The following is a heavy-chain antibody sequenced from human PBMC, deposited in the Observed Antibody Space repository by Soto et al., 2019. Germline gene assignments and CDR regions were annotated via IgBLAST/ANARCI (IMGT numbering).Heavy chain of an antibody. Sequence: SXKVSFMASGYNXTNYGIRLVRQAPGKGLEWMGWISAYNCNIKFAQKVQGIVTMNTDTFTNTAYMELRRLRSDQTAVYYWGRDPPGEGEAMYDLWGQGTLVTVS. CDR2: ISAYNCNI. V-gene: IGHV1-18*01. CDR3: GRDPPGEGEAMYDL. J-gene: IGHJ5*02. D-gene: IGHD3-10*01. CDR1: GYNXTNYG.